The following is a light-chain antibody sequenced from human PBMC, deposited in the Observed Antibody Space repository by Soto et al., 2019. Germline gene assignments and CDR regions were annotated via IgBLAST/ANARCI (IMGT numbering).Light chain of an antibody. CDR2: GAS. Sequence: ETVLTQSPGTLSLSPRERATLSCRASQSISSGYLAWYQQRPGQAPRLLIPGASNRATGIPDRFSGSGSGTDFTLTISRLEPEDFAVYYCQQYGGSPLVTFGGGTKVEIK. CDR1: QSISSGY. V-gene: IGKV3-20*01. J-gene: IGKJ4*01. CDR3: QQYGGSPLVT.